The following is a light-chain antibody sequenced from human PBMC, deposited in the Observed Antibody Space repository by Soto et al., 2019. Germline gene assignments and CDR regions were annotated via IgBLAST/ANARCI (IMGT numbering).Light chain of an antibody. V-gene: IGKV1-5*03. Sequence: DIQMTQSPSTLSASVGDRVTITCRASQSINNWLGWYQLKPGKAPKLLIYQASSLASGVPSRFSGSRSGTEFTLTISSLQPDDFATYYCQQSNAYFGQGTKLEIK. J-gene: IGKJ2*01. CDR3: QQSNAY. CDR1: QSINNW. CDR2: QAS.